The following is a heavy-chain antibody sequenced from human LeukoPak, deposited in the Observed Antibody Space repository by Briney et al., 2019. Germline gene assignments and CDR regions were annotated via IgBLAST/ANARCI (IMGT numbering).Heavy chain of an antibody. CDR2: ISYDGSNK. Sequence: GGSLRLSSAASRFTFSSFGMHWVRQAPGKGLEWVAVISYDGSNKYYADSVKGRFTISRDNAKNTLYLQMTSLRVEDTAAYYCARDGDGPIDLDYWGQGTLVTVSS. CDR3: ARDGDGPIDLDY. V-gene: IGHV3-30*03. D-gene: IGHD5-24*01. J-gene: IGHJ4*02. CDR1: RFTFSSFG.